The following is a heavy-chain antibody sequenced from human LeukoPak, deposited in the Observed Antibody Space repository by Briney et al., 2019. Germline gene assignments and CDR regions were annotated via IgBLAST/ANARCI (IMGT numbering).Heavy chain of an antibody. CDR2: INHSGST. J-gene: IGHJ5*01. V-gene: IGHV4-4*02. CDR3: ARGTTRRYFDWFAY. D-gene: IGHD3-9*01. CDR1: GGSISRSKW. Sequence: SGTLSLTCAVSGGSISRSKWWSWVRQPPGKGLEWIGEINHSGSTNYNPSLKSRVTISVDTSKNQFSLKLSSVTAADTAVYYCARGTTRRYFDWFAYWGQGTLVTVSS.